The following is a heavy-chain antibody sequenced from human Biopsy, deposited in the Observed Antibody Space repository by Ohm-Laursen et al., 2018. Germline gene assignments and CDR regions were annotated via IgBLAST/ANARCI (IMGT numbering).Heavy chain of an antibody. D-gene: IGHD5-18*01. CDR3: AKDRYNYTPIGGFSMDV. CDR2: IFYDGSNT. CDR1: GFIFSTYT. Sequence: SLRLSCAASGFIFSTYTMNWVRQAPGKGLEWVAFIFYDGSNTYYADSVKGRFTISRDNSRDTLYLQMSSLRAEDTAVYYCAKDRYNYTPIGGFSMDVWGQGTTVTVSS. V-gene: IGHV3-30*18. J-gene: IGHJ6*02.